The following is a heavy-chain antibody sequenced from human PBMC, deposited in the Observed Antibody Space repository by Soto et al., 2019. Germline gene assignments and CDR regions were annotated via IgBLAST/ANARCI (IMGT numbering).Heavy chain of an antibody. D-gene: IGHD3-3*01. CDR1: GFTFDDYA. J-gene: IGHJ3*02. CDR2: ISWNSGSI. Sequence: EVQLVESGGGLVQPGRSLRLSCAASGFTFDDYAMHWVRQAPGKGLEWVSGISWNSGSIGYADSVKGRFTISRDNAKNSLYLQMNSLRAEDTALYYCAKDKLYRDGFLGFDAFDIWGQGTMVTVSS. V-gene: IGHV3-9*01. CDR3: AKDKLYRDGFLGFDAFDI.